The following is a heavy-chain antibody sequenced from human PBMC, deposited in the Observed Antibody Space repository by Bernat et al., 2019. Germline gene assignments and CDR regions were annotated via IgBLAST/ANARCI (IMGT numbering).Heavy chain of an antibody. Sequence: EVQLVEFGGGLVQPGESMRLSCAASGFTFRGYAMSWVRQAPGKGLEWVSTISYTGGSTYYADSVKGRFTISRDNSKNTLYLQMNSLRAEDTAVYYCAKGEGMDVWGQGTTVSVSS. D-gene: IGHD1-26*01. CDR3: AKGEGMDV. CDR2: ISYTGGST. V-gene: IGHV3-23*04. J-gene: IGHJ6*02. CDR1: GFTFRGYA.